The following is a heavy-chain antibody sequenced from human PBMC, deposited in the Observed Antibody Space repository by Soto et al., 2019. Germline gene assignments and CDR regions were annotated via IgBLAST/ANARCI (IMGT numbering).Heavy chain of an antibody. Sequence: EVQLVESGGGLVQPGRSLRLSCAASGFTFDDYAMHWVLQATGKGLEWVSGISWNSGSIGSADSVKGRFTISRDNAKNSLYLQMNSLRAEDTALYYCAKDIGGAVAGVDYWGQGTLVTVSS. CDR2: ISWNSGSI. D-gene: IGHD6-19*01. CDR3: AKDIGGAVAGVDY. J-gene: IGHJ4*02. CDR1: GFTFDDYA. V-gene: IGHV3-9*01.